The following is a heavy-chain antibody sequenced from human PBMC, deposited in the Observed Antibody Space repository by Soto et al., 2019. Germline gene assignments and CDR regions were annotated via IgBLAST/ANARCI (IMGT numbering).Heavy chain of an antibody. CDR2: IIPFITIT. J-gene: IGHJ4*02. V-gene: IGHV1-69*02. CDR3: EHEIVFTSVVFDY. CDR1: GGTFSSYT. D-gene: IGHD2-15*01. Sequence: QVQLVQSGAEVKKPGSSVKVSCKASGGTFSSYTISWVRQAPGQGLGWRGRIIPFITITNYAQKFQGRVTVTADKSTSTAYMELSSLRSEDTAVYFCEHEIVFTSVVFDYWGQGTLVSVSS.